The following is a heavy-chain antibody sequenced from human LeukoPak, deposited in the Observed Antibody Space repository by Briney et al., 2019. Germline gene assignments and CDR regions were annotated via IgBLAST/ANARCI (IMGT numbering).Heavy chain of an antibody. Sequence: SGGSLRHSCVASGFSFSDSVMSWVRQAPGKGLEWLSAISGDADVTYYAASVKGRFTISRDNSWNTVYLQMNSLRAEDTATYYCAKVGYCSNHCFRTHDYWGQGALVTVSS. CDR1: GFSFSDSV. CDR2: ISGDADVT. V-gene: IGHV3-23*01. J-gene: IGHJ4*02. D-gene: IGHD2-8*01. CDR3: AKVGYCSNHCFRTHDY.